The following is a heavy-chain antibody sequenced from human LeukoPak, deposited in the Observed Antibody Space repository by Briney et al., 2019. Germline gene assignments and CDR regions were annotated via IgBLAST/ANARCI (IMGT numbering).Heavy chain of an antibody. CDR1: GFTLSNYA. CDR3: ATSGPQIWLTED. J-gene: IGHJ4*02. V-gene: IGHV3-23*01. D-gene: IGHD5-24*01. Sequence: GGSLRLSCAASGFTLSNYAMNWVRETPGKGREGFSGMRESGGGTYYTDSGKGRFTISRDNYKNTVYLPTNSLRAEDTAVHSCATSGPQIWLTEDWGQGNLVTVSS. CDR2: MRESGGGT.